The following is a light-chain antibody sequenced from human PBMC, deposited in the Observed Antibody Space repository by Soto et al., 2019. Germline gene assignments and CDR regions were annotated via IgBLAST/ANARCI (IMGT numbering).Light chain of an antibody. V-gene: IGKV3-11*01. Sequence: EVGLTQSPATLSLSPGERATLSCRASQNVRTFLDWYQQKPGQAPRLLIYAASNRATGIPARFSGSGSGTDFTLTISSLEPEDFAVYYCQQHSHWPPWTFGQGTRVE. J-gene: IGKJ1*01. CDR1: QNVRTF. CDR2: AAS. CDR3: QQHSHWPPWT.